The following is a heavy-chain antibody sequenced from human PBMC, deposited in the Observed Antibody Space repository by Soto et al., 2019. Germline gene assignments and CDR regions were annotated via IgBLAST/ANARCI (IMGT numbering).Heavy chain of an antibody. J-gene: IGHJ4*01. CDR1: GGSFSGYY. CDR2: INHSGST. V-gene: IGHV4-34*01. D-gene: IGHD2-15*01. CDR3: ARWSSSDGFDN. Sequence: PSETLSLTCAVYGGSFSGYYWSWIRQPPGKGLEWIGEINHSGSTNYNPSLKSRVTISVDTSKNQFSLKLSSVTTADTAVYYCARWSSSDGFDNWGQGTLSTVSS.